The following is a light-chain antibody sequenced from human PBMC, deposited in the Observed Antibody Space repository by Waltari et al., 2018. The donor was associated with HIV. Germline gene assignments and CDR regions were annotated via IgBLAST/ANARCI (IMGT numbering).Light chain of an antibody. CDR3: QSYDSSLSSVL. V-gene: IGLV1-40*01. J-gene: IGLJ3*02. Sequence: QSVLTPPPSVSGAPGQRVTISCTGGGSNIGAGYDVHWYPHLPASAPKLLIFGSTNRPFGVPDRFSGSKSDTSASLAITALQAEDEADYYCQSYDSSLSSVLFGGGTKLTVL. CDR1: GSNIGAGYD. CDR2: GST.